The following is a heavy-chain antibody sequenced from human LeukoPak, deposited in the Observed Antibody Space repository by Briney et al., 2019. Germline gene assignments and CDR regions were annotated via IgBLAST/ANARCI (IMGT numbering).Heavy chain of an antibody. V-gene: IGHV3-23*01. D-gene: IGHD1-26*01. CDR3: AKILSGTYSFDL. J-gene: IGHJ4*02. Sequence: PGGSLRLSCTASGSTFSTYPMTLHPQAPGQGLELISAISGNSVTIYYADSVKGRFTISRDNSKNTLYLQMYSLRAEDTAVYYCAKILSGTYSFDLWGQGTLVTVSS. CDR1: GSTFSTYP. CDR2: ISGNSVTI.